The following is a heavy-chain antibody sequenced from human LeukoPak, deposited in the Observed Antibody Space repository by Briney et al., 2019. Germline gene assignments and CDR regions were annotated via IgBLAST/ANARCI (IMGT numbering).Heavy chain of an antibody. V-gene: IGHV1-24*01. D-gene: IGHD2-2*01. J-gene: IGHJ4*02. CDR1: GYTLTELS. Sequence: ASVKVSCKVSGYTLTELSMHWVRQAPGKGLEWMGGFDPEDGETIYAQKFQGRVTMTRDTSISTAYMELSRLRSDDTAVYYCARAGLVVPAAIFWGQGTLVTVSS. CDR2: FDPEDGET. CDR3: ARAGLVVPAAIF.